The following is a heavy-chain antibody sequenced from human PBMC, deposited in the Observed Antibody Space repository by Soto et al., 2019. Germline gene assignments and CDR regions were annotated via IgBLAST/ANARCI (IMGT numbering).Heavy chain of an antibody. CDR3: ARDDLPSDILSGWAFDD. CDR1: GFTFSSYG. CDR2: IWYDGSNK. J-gene: IGHJ4*02. V-gene: IGHV3-33*01. D-gene: IGHD3-9*01. Sequence: GGSLRLSCAASGFTFSSYGMHWVRQAPGKGLEWVAVIWYDGSNKYYADSVKGRFTISRDNSKKTVWLQMNSLRAEDTAVYYCARDDLPSDILSGWAFDDWGQGTLVTVSS.